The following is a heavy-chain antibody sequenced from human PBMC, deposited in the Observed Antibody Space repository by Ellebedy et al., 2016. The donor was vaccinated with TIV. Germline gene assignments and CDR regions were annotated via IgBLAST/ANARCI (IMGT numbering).Heavy chain of an antibody. D-gene: IGHD6-19*01. CDR1: GFTFSSYS. CDR2: ISSSSSYI. V-gene: IGHV3-21*01. Sequence: GESLKISXAASGFTFSSYSMNWVRQAPGKGLEWVSSISSSSSYIYYADSVKGRFTISRDNSKNTLYLQMNSLRAEDTAVYYCAREGIAVAGSTAFDYWGQGTLVTVSS. J-gene: IGHJ4*02. CDR3: AREGIAVAGSTAFDY.